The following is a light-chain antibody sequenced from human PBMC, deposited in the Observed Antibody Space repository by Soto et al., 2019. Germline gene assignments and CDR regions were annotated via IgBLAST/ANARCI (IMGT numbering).Light chain of an antibody. CDR2: GAS. Sequence: DIQMTQSPSPLSASVGDRVTITCRASQTISTYLNWYQQKPGKAPKLLIYGASSLQSGVPSRFSGSGSGTDFTLTSSSLQPEDVTTYYCQKYYSVLRTFGQGTKVDIK. V-gene: IGKV1-39*01. J-gene: IGKJ1*01. CDR1: QTISTY. CDR3: QKYYSVLRT.